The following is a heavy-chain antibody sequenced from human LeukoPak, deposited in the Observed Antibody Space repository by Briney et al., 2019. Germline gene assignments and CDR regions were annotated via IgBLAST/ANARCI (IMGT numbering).Heavy chain of an antibody. CDR2: ISGSGDST. CDR1: GFTFSNYA. CDR3: AKDPHVLRFLEWLSAFDY. V-gene: IGHV3-23*01. D-gene: IGHD3-3*01. Sequence: GGSLRLSCAASGFTFSNYAMSWARQAPGKGLEWVSAISGSGDSTYYADSVKGRFTISRDNSKNTLYLQMNSPRAEDTAVYYCAKDPHVLRFLEWLSAFDYWGQGTLVTVSS. J-gene: IGHJ4*02.